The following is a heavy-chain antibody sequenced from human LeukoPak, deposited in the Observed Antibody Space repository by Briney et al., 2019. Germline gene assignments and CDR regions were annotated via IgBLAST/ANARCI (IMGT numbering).Heavy chain of an antibody. D-gene: IGHD3-9*01. Sequence: GGSLRLSCAASGFTFSSYGMHWVRQAPGKGLEWVAFIRYDGSNKYYADSVKGRFTISRANAKNSLYLQMNSLRAEDTAVYYCVRGADYHILTGYMDVWGKGTTVTVSS. CDR2: IRYDGSNK. CDR1: GFTFSSYG. J-gene: IGHJ6*03. CDR3: VRGADYHILTGYMDV. V-gene: IGHV3-30*02.